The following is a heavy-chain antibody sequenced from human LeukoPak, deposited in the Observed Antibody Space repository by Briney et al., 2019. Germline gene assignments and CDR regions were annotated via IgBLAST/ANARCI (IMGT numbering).Heavy chain of an antibody. CDR2: ISSSGSTI. Sequence: GGSLRLSCAASGFTFSSYEMNWVRQAPGKGLEWVSYISSSGSTIYYADSVKGRFTISRDNAKNSLYLQMNSLRAEDTAVYYCARDSQHYYDSSGYYRALDYWGQGTLVTVSS. D-gene: IGHD3-22*01. V-gene: IGHV3-48*03. CDR1: GFTFSSYE. J-gene: IGHJ4*02. CDR3: ARDSQHYYDSSGYYRALDY.